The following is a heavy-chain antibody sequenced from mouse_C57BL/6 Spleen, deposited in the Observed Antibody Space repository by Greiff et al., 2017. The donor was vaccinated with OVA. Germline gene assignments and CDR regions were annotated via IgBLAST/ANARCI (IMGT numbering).Heavy chain of an antibody. D-gene: IGHD2-2*01. V-gene: IGHV2-2*01. CDR3: ARSTMVRGYYFDY. CDR1: GFSLTSYG. Sequence: QVQLKQSGPGLVQPSQSLSITCTVSGFSLTSYGVHWVRQSPGKGLEWLGVIWSGGSTDYNAALISRLSISKDNSKSQVFFKMNSLQADDTAIYYCARSTMVRGYYFDYWGQGTTLTVSS. J-gene: IGHJ2*01. CDR2: IWSGGST.